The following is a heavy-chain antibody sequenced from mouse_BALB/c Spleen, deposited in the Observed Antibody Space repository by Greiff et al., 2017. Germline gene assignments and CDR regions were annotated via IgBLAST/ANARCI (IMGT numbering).Heavy chain of an antibody. Sequence: EVQRVESGGGLVQPGGSRKLSCAASGFTFSSFGMHWVRQAPEKGLEWVAYISSGSSTIYYADTVKGRFTISRDNPKNTLFLQMTSLRSEDTAMYDCARFGGFYAMDYWGQGTSVTVSS. V-gene: IGHV5-17*02. J-gene: IGHJ4*01. CDR2: ISSGSSTI. CDR3: ARFGGFYAMDY. CDR1: GFTFSSFG.